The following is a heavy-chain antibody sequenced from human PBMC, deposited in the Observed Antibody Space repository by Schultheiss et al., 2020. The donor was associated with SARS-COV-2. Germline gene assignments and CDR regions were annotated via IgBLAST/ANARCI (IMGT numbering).Heavy chain of an antibody. Sequence: GESLKISCAASGFTFSNAWMNWVRQAPGKGLEWVSYISSSGSTIYYADSVKGRFTISRDNAKNSLYLQMNSLRAEDTAVYYCARDKVGYGDYYYGMDVWGQGTTVTVSS. CDR3: ARDKVGYGDYYYGMDV. CDR2: ISSSGSTI. V-gene: IGHV3-11*01. J-gene: IGHJ6*02. D-gene: IGHD4-17*01. CDR1: GFTFSNAW.